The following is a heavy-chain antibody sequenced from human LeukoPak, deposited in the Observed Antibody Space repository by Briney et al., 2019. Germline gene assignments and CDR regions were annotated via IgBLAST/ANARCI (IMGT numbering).Heavy chain of an antibody. CDR1: GGSFSGYY. Sequence: SETLSLTCAVYGGSFSGYYWSWIRQPPGKGLEWIGEINHSGSTNYNPSLKSRVTISVDTSKNQFSLKLTSVTAADTAVYYCASHQSPYYYGMDVWGQGTTVTVSS. CDR2: INHSGST. V-gene: IGHV4-34*01. J-gene: IGHJ6*02. CDR3: ASHQSPYYYGMDV.